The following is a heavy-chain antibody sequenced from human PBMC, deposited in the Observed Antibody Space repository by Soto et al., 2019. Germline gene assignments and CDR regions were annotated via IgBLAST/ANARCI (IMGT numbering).Heavy chain of an antibody. CDR1: GYTFTAYG. Sequence: GASVKVSCKASGYTFTAYGISWVRQAPGQGLEWMGWISTYNGNRNYARRLQGRVTMTTDTSTSTANMELRNLTSDDTAVYYCARLVYGNDAQRTHFVPLGQATLVSVPP. V-gene: IGHV1-18*04. J-gene: IGHJ5*02. D-gene: IGHD1-1*01. CDR2: ISTYNGNR. CDR3: ARLVYGNDAQRTHFVP.